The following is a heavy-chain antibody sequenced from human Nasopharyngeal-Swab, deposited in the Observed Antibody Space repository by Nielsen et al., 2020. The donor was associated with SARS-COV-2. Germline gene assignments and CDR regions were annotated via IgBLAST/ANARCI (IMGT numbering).Heavy chain of an antibody. V-gene: IGHV3-7*03. CDR2: IKQDGSEK. Sequence: GESLKISCAASGFTFSNAWMSWVRQAPGKGLEWVANIKQDGSEKYYVDSVKGRFTISRDNAKNSLYLQMNSLRAEDTAVYYCARGGVGAFDIWGQGTMVTVSS. D-gene: IGHD2-15*01. CDR1: GFTFSNAW. J-gene: IGHJ3*02. CDR3: ARGGVGAFDI.